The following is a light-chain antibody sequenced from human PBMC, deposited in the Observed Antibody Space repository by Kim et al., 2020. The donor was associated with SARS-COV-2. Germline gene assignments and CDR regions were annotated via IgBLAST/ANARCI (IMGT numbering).Light chain of an antibody. CDR2: YDS. V-gene: IGLV3-21*04. Sequence: SYELTQPPSMSVAPGKTARITCGGNNIGSKSVHWYQQKPGQAPVLVIYYDSYRPSGIPERFSGSNSGNTATLTISRVEAGDEADYYCQVWDSSSDHVVFGGGTDLTVL. CDR3: QVWDSSSDHVV. J-gene: IGLJ2*01. CDR1: NIGSKS.